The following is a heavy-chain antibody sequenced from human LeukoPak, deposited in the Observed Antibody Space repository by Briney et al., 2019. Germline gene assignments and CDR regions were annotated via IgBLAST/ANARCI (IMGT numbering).Heavy chain of an antibody. D-gene: IGHD1-26*01. CDR3: TRATSRVGGTDY. CDR2: TYYRSKWYN. CDR1: GDSVSSNSAA. V-gene: IGHV6-1*01. Sequence: SQTLSLTRAISGDSVSSNSAAWNWIRQSPSRGLEWLGRTYYRSKWYNEYAVFVKSRITINPDTSKNQFSLQLNSVTPEDTAVYYCTRATSRVGGTDYWGQGTLVTVSS. J-gene: IGHJ4*02.